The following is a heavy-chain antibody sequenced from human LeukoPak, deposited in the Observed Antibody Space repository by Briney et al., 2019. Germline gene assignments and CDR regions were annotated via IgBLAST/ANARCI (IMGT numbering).Heavy chain of an antibody. V-gene: IGHV3-48*01. Sequence: GGSLRLXCAASGFTFSSYSMNWGRQAPGKGLEWISYISHGSIRIFYADFVEGRFTVSRDDAKNALYLQMNSLRVEDTAVYYCARDFLEAVWGQGTLVTVSS. J-gene: IGHJ4*02. CDR3: ARDFLEAV. D-gene: IGHD6-19*01. CDR1: GFTFSSYS. CDR2: ISHGSIRI.